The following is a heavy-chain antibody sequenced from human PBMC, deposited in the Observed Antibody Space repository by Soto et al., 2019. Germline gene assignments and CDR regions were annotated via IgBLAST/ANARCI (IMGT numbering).Heavy chain of an antibody. Sequence: GGSLRLSCAASGFTFASYTMTWVRQAPGKGLEWVSTINSGGDTTYYSDSVKGRFTISRDSPKNTLFLLMTSLRAEDTAVYYCAKSGGPPASLDVYLDYWGQGTLVTVSS. V-gene: IGHV3-23*01. CDR2: INSGGDTT. D-gene: IGHD2-2*01. J-gene: IGHJ4*02. CDR1: GFTFASYT. CDR3: AKSGGPPASLDVYLDY.